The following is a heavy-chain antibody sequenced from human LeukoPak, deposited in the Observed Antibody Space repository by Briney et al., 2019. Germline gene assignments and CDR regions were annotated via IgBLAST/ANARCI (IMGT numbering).Heavy chain of an antibody. V-gene: IGHV3-23*01. Sequence: GGSLRLSCAASGFTFSSYAMSWVRQAPGKGLEWVSTISGSVGSTYYADSVKGRFTISRDNSKNTVYLQMNSLRAEDTAVYYCAKDRSCIHDVCHEDFDYWGQGTLVTVSS. D-gene: IGHD2-8*01. CDR2: ISGSVGST. CDR1: GFTFSSYA. CDR3: AKDRSCIHDVCHEDFDY. J-gene: IGHJ4*02.